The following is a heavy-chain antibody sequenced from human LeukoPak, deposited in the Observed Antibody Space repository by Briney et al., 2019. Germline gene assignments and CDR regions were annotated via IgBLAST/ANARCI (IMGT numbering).Heavy chain of an antibody. CDR3: AGAPHQGETYFNAFDI. Sequence: SETLSLTCAVSVGTFSGHYRSWIRQAPGKGLEWIGEIDHTGKSNYKSALKSRVTMAVDTSKNQFSLSLESVTAADTAIYYCAGAPHQGETYFNAFDIWGRGTRVSVSS. J-gene: IGHJ3*02. D-gene: IGHD1-26*01. CDR2: IDHTGKS. CDR1: VGTFSGHY. V-gene: IGHV4-34*01.